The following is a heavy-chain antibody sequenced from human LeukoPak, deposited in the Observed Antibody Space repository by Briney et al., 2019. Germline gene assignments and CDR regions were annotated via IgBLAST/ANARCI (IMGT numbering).Heavy chain of an antibody. CDR3: ARDLLGYSYDAYYFDF. V-gene: IGHV3-33*01. Sequence: GRSLRLSCAASGFTFRSHGMHWVRQAPGKGLEWVAVIWYDGSKKYHADSVKGRFTISRDNSKNTLYLQMNSLRAEDTAVYYCARDLLGYSYDAYYFDFWGQGTLVTVSS. J-gene: IGHJ4*02. CDR2: IWYDGSKK. D-gene: IGHD5-18*01. CDR1: GFTFRSHG.